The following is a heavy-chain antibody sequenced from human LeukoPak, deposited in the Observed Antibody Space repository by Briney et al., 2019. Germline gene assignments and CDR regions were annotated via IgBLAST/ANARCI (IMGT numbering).Heavy chain of an antibody. V-gene: IGHV3-23*01. J-gene: IGHJ4*02. CDR2: ISGSGGST. CDR1: GFTFSTYA. CDR3: ARGLQRAMERAFDY. D-gene: IGHD5-18*01. Sequence: GGSLRLSCAASGFTFSTYALNWVRQAPGKGLEWVSTISGSGGSTYYADSVKGRFTISRDNSKNTLYLQMNSLRAEDTAVYYCARGLQRAMERAFDYWGQGTLVTVSS.